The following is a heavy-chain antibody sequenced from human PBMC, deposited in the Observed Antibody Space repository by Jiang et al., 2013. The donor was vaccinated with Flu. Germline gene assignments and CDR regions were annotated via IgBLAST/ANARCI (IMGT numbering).Heavy chain of an antibody. CDR2: INPNGGDT. J-gene: IGHJ5*02. V-gene: IGHV1-2*02. CDR1: GYTFTDYY. Sequence: QSGAEVKKPGASVKVSCKASGYTFTDYYMNWVRQAPRQRLEWMGWINPNGGDTNYAQKFEGRVTMTRDTPISTAYMELSRLTSDDTAVYYCARDVADTSSSVWFDPWGQGTLVTVSS. CDR3: ARDVADTSSSVWFDP. D-gene: IGHD5-18*01.